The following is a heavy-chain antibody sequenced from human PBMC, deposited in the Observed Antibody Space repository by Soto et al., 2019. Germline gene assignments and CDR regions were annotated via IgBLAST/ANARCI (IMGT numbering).Heavy chain of an antibody. Sequence: QVQLVESGGGVVQPGRSLRLSCAASGFTFSSYGMHWVRQAPGKGLEWVAVISYDGSNKYYADSMKGRFTISRDNSKNTLYLQMNSLRAEDTAVYYCAKDDRPNWNYRLFDYWGQGTLVTVSS. V-gene: IGHV3-30*18. CDR1: GFTFSSYG. J-gene: IGHJ4*02. D-gene: IGHD1-7*01. CDR3: AKDDRPNWNYRLFDY. CDR2: ISYDGSNK.